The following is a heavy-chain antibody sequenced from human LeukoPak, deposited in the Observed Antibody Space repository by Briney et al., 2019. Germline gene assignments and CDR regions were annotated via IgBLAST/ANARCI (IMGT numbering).Heavy chain of an antibody. D-gene: IGHD1-26*01. Sequence: ASVKVSCKASGGTFSSYAISWVRQAPGQGLEWMGRINPNSGGTNYAQKFQGRVTMTRDTSISTAYMELSRLRSDDTAVYYCATNGVGATLFDYWGQGTLVTVSS. CDR2: INPNSGGT. V-gene: IGHV1-2*06. CDR3: ATNGVGATLFDY. CDR1: GGTFSSYA. J-gene: IGHJ4*02.